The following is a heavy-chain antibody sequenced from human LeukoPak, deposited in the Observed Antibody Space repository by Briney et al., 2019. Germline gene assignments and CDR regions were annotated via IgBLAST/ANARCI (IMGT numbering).Heavy chain of an antibody. CDR2: INPDGSST. J-gene: IGHJ4*02. CDR1: AATFSSYW. V-gene: IGHV3-74*01. D-gene: IGHD6-13*01. Sequence: GGSLRLSCAASAATFSSYWMHWVRQAPGKGLVWVSRINPDGSSTNYADSVKGRFTISRDNVKNTLYLQMNSLRAEATAVYYCATPGIRDQYDFDSWGQGTLVTVSS. CDR3: ATPGIRDQYDFDS.